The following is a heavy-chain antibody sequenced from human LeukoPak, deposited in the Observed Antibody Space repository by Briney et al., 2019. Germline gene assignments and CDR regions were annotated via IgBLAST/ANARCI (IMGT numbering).Heavy chain of an antibody. CDR2: INHSGST. CDR3: ARHGEIRGVKFRWYYYYYMDV. J-gene: IGHJ6*03. Sequence: PSETLSLTCAVYGGSFSGYYWSWIRQPPGKGLEWIGEINHSGSTNYNPSLKSRVTISVDTSKNQFSLKLSSVTAADTAVYYCARHGEIRGVKFRWYYYYYMDVWGKGTTVTISS. D-gene: IGHD3-10*01. V-gene: IGHV4-34*01. CDR1: GGSFSGYY.